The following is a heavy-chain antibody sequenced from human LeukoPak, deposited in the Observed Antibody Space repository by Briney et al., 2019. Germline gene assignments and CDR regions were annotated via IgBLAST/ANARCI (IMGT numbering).Heavy chain of an antibody. CDR2: IESDGTST. J-gene: IGHJ3*01. D-gene: IGHD6-13*01. CDR3: ARDQYSSTWYRGAFDV. V-gene: IGHV3-74*01. Sequence: GGSLRLSCAASGFTFTTSWMHWFRQAPGKGLVWVPRIESDGTSTTYADSVKGRFTISRDNAKNTLYLQMNSLRAEDTAVYYCARDQYSSTWYRGAFDVWGQGTMVSVSS. CDR1: GFTFTTSW.